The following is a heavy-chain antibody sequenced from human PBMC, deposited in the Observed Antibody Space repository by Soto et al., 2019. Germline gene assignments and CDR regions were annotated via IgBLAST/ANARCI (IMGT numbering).Heavy chain of an antibody. CDR2: INPNSGGT. CDR1: GYTFSDYY. V-gene: IGHV1-2*02. D-gene: IGHD1-1*01. CDR3: AREPATAKPEGVDF. Sequence: QVQLVQSGAEVRKPGASVKVSCKASGYTFSDYYIHWVRQSPGQGREWMGWINPNSGGTKYAPKFQGGVTMTRDTSITTASMELSRLRSGDTAVYYCAREPATAKPEGVDFWGQGTLVTVSS. J-gene: IGHJ4*02.